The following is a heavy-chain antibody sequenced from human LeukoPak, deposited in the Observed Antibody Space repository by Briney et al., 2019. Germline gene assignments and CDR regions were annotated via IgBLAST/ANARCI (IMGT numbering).Heavy chain of an antibody. CDR2: ISYDGSNK. D-gene: IGHD3-22*01. V-gene: IGHV3-30*04. J-gene: IGHJ4*02. CDR3: ARDYYDSSGYYYVAGNY. CDR1: GFTFSSYA. Sequence: GGSLRLSCAASGFTFSSYAMHWVRQAPGKGLEWVAVISYDGSNKYYADSVKGRFTISRDNSKNTLYLQMNSLRAEDTAVYYCARDYYDSSGYYYVAGNYWGQGTLATVSS.